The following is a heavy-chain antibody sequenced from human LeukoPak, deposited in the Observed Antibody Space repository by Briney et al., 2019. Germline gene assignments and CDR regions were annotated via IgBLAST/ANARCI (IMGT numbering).Heavy chain of an antibody. CDR1: GYSFTSHG. V-gene: IGHV1-18*01. CDR2: ISGYNGNT. D-gene: IGHD1-14*01. J-gene: IGHJ4*02. Sequence: GASVKVSFKTSGYSFTSHGISWVRQAPGQGLEWMGWISGYNGNTNYAQKFQGRVTMTTDASTRTAHMEVRGLRSDDTAVYYCARGGWTTGMDYWGQGTLVTVSS. CDR3: ARGGWTTGMDY.